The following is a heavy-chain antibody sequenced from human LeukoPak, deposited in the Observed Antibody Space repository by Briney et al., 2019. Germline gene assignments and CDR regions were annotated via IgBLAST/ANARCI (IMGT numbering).Heavy chain of an antibody. V-gene: IGHV1-58*02. CDR1: GFTFTSSA. Sequence: TSVKVSCKASGFTFTSSAMQWVRQARGQRLEWIGWIVVGSGNTNYAQKFQERVTITRDMSTSTAYTELSSLRSEDTAVYYCAALPLNWNDGLWWGQGTLVTVSS. J-gene: IGHJ4*02. D-gene: IGHD1-1*01. CDR3: AALPLNWNDGLW. CDR2: IVVGSGNT.